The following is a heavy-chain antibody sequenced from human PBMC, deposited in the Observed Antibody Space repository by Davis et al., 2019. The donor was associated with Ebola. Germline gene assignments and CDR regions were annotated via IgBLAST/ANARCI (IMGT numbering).Heavy chain of an antibody. J-gene: IGHJ6*04. V-gene: IGHV4-59*12. CDR1: GGSIGSYY. CDR2: IYHSGTT. D-gene: IGHD3-10*01. Sequence: PSETLSLTCTVSGGSIGSYYWSWVRQPPGKGLEWIGYIYHSGTTDYNPSLKSRVTMSVDTFKNQFSLHLNSVTPEDTALYFCARGWLRRGLDAWGEGTAVTVSS. CDR3: ARGWLRRGLDA.